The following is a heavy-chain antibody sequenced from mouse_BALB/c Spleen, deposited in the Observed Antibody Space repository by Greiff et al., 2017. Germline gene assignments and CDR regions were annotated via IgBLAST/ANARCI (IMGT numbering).Heavy chain of an antibody. CDR1: GFNIKDTY. D-gene: IGHD2-12*01. CDR2: IDPANGNT. CDR3: ARDDEKNFDY. Sequence: EVKLQESGAELVKPGASVKLSCTASGFNIKDTYMHWVKQRPEQGLEWIGRIDPANGNTKYDPKFQGKATITADTSSNTAYLQLSSLTSEDTAVYYCARDDEKNFDYWGQGTTLTVSS. J-gene: IGHJ2*01. V-gene: IGHV14-3*02.